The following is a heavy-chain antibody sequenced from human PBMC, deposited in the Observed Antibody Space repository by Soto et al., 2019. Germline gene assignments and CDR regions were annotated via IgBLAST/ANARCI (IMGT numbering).Heavy chain of an antibody. CDR1: GGSISSDIW. Sequence: QVQLQESGPGLVKPSGTLSLTCAVSGGSISSDIWWSWVRQSPGKGLEWIGEMYHTGTTNYNPSLESRVIISVDKSKNLFSLKLSSVTAADTALYYCARGSTGAGARQYYFEYWGQGALVTVSS. V-gene: IGHV4-4*02. J-gene: IGHJ4*02. D-gene: IGHD2-2*01. CDR3: ARGSTGAGARQYYFEY. CDR2: MYHTGTT.